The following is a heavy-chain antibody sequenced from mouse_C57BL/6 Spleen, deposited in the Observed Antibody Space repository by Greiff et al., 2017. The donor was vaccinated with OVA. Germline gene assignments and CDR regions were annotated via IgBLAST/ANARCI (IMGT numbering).Heavy chain of an antibody. D-gene: IGHD1-1*01. V-gene: IGHV1-64*01. CDR1: GYTFTSYW. J-gene: IGHJ1*03. CDR2: IHPNSGST. Sequence: QVQLKESGAELVKPGASVKLSCKASGYTFTSYWMHWVKQRPGQGLEWIGMIHPNSGSTNYNEKFKSKATLTVDKSSSTAYMQLSSLTSEDSAVYYCAPTTVVATDWYFDVWGTGTTVTVSS. CDR3: APTTVVATDWYFDV.